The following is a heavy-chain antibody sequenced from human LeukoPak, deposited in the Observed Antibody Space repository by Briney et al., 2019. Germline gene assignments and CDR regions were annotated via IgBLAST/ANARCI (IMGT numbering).Heavy chain of an antibody. J-gene: IGHJ4*02. Sequence: TPSETLSLTCTVSGGSISNHYWSWIRQPPGKGLEWIGYMYYSGSTNYNPSLKSRVTISVDTSKNQFSLKLSSVTAADTAVYYCARSSGWYEYYFDYWGQGTLVTVSS. V-gene: IGHV4-59*11. CDR2: MYYSGST. CDR1: GGSISNHY. D-gene: IGHD6-19*01. CDR3: ARSSGWYEYYFDY.